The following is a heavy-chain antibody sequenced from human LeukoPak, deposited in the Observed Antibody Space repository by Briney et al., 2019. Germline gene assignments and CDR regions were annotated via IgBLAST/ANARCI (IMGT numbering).Heavy chain of an antibody. D-gene: IGHD6-13*01. J-gene: IGHJ4*02. CDR3: ARGERQLFDY. Sequence: SETLSLTCAVYGGSFSGYSWTWIRQPPGKGLEWIGEINHSGSTNYNPSLKSRVTISVDTSKNQFSLKLSSVTAADTAVYYCARGERQLFDYWGQGTLVTVSS. CDR2: INHSGST. V-gene: IGHV4-34*01. CDR1: GGSFSGYS.